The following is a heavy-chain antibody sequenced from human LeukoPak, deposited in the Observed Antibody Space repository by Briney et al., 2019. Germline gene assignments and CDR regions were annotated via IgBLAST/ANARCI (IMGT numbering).Heavy chain of an antibody. V-gene: IGHV1-69*04. CDR1: GGTFSSYA. D-gene: IGHD3-22*01. CDR2: IIPILGIA. CDR3: ARVIEDHYDSSGYYLDY. Sequence: ASVKVSCKASGGTFSSYAISWVRQAPGQGLEWMGRIIPILGIANYAQKFQGRVTMTRDTSTSTVYMELSSLRSEDTAVYYCARVIEDHYDSSGYYLDYWGQGTLVTVSS. J-gene: IGHJ4*02.